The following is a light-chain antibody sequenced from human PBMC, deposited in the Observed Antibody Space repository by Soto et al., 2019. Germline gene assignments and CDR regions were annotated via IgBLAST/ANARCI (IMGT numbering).Light chain of an antibody. CDR3: QQYNSYPWS. J-gene: IGKJ1*01. Sequence: MQRTQSPSTLSASVGDRVTITCRASQSISSWLAWYQQKPGKAPNLLIFKASSLESGVPSRFSGSGSGTEFTLTISSLQPDDFATYYCQQYNSYPWSFGQGTKVEIK. CDR1: QSISSW. V-gene: IGKV1-5*03. CDR2: KAS.